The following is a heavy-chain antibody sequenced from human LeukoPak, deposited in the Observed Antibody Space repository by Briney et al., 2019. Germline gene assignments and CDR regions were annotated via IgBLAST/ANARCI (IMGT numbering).Heavy chain of an antibody. CDR1: GFTVSSNY. J-gene: IGHJ6*02. Sequence: PGGSLRLSCAASGFTVSSNYMSWVRQAPGEGLEWVSVIYSGGSTYYADSVKGRFTISRDNSKNTLYLQMNSLRAEDTAVYYCARDLGTAMVRGTYYYYGMDVWGQGTTVTVSS. D-gene: IGHD3-10*01. CDR3: ARDLGTAMVRGTYYYYGMDV. V-gene: IGHV3-53*01. CDR2: IYSGGST.